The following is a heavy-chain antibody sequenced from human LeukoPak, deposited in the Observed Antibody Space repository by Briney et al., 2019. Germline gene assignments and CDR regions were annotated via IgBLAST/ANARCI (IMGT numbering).Heavy chain of an antibody. V-gene: IGHV5-51*01. CDR3: ARPGYTYGFPDAFDI. CDR1: GYIFTRYW. Sequence: GESLKISCEASGYIFTRYWIGWVRQMPGKDLEWMGIIYPGGSDTRYSPSFQGQVTISADKSISTAYLQWSSLKASDTAMYYCARPGYTYGFPDAFDIWGQGTMVTVSS. CDR2: IYPGGSDT. D-gene: IGHD5-18*01. J-gene: IGHJ3*02.